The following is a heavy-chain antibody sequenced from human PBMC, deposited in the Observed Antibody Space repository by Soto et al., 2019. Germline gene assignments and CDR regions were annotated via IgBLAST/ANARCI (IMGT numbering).Heavy chain of an antibody. Sequence: SETLSLTCAVYCGSYSGYYRNWISQPPWKGLEWIGETNHSGSTNYNPSLKSRVTISVDTSKNQFSLKLSSVTAADMAVYYCARGSRLLWFGELISYWYVDLWGRGTLVRVSS. D-gene: IGHD3-10*01. CDR2: TNHSGST. V-gene: IGHV4-34*01. CDR3: ARGSRLLWFGELISYWYVDL. J-gene: IGHJ2*01. CDR1: CGSYSGYY.